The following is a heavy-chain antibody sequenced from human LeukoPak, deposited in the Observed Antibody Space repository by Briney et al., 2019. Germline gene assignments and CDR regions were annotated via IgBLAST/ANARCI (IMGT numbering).Heavy chain of an antibody. CDR2: IYHSGST. V-gene: IGHV4-4*02. D-gene: IGHD5-12*01. Sequence: SETLSLTCAVSGGSISSSNWWSWVRQPPGKGLEWIGEIYHSGSTNYNPSLKSRVTISVDRSKNQFSLRLSSVTAADTAVYYCARTTVATINFDYWGQGTLVTVSS. J-gene: IGHJ4*02. CDR3: ARTTVATINFDY. CDR1: GGSISSSNW.